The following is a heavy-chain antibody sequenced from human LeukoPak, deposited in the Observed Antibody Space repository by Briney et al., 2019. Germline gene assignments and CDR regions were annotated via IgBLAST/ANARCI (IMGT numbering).Heavy chain of an antibody. CDR2: IYTSGST. J-gene: IGHJ6*03. CDR1: GGSISSYY. CDR3: ARVTMVRGVITLRPPYYYYYYMDV. V-gene: IGHV4-4*07. Sequence: SETLSLTCTVSGGSISSYYWSWIRQPAGKGLEWIGRIYTSGSTNYNPSLKSRVTMSVDTSKNQFSLKLSSVTAADTAVYYCARVTMVRGVITLRPPYYYYYYMDVWGKGTTVTISS. D-gene: IGHD3-10*01.